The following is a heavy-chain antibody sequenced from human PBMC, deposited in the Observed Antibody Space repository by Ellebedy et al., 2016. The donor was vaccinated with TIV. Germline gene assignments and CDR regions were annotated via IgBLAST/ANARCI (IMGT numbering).Heavy chain of an antibody. V-gene: IGHV3-30-3*01. D-gene: IGHD6-13*01. Sequence: GGSLRLSXAASGFTFSSYAMHWVRQAPGKGLEWVAVISYDGSNKYYADSVKGRFTISRDNSKNTLYLQMNSLRAEDTAVYYCSRTISWYDYWGQGTLVTVSS. CDR3: SRTISWYDY. J-gene: IGHJ4*02. CDR2: ISYDGSNK. CDR1: GFTFSSYA.